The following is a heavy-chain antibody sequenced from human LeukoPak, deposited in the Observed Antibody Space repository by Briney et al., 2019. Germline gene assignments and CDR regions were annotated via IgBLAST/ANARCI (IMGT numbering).Heavy chain of an antibody. CDR1: GYTFTSYG. V-gene: IGHV1-69*04. CDR2: IIPIFGIA. D-gene: IGHD3-10*01. J-gene: IGHJ5*02. CDR3: ARDLGYGSGSYFPNWFDP. Sequence: ASVKVSCKASGYTFTSYGISWVRQAPGQGLEWMGRIIPIFGIANYAQKFQGRVTITADKSTSTAYMELSSLRSEDTAVYYCARDLGYGSGSYFPNWFDPWGQGTLVTVSS.